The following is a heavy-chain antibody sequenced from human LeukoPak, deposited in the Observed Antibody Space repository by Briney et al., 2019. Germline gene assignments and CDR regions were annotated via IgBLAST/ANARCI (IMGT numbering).Heavy chain of an antibody. V-gene: IGHV4-31*03. D-gene: IGHD6-13*01. CDR2: IYYSGST. Sequence: SETLSLTCTVSGGSISSGGYYWSWLRQHPGKGLEWIGYIYYSGSTYYNPSLKSRVTISVDKPKNQFSLKLSSVTAADTAVYYCARDSSSHYYGMDVWGQGTTVTVSS. CDR3: ARDSSSHYYGMDV. J-gene: IGHJ6*02. CDR1: GGSISSGGYY.